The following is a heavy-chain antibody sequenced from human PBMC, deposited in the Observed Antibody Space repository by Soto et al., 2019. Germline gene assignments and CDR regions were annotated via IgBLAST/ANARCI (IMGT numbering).Heavy chain of an antibody. J-gene: IGHJ6*02. V-gene: IGHV1-18*01. CDR1: GFTFSNYG. CDR2: VSANNGHT. Sequence: ASVKVSCKGSGFTFSNYGLNWVRQAPGQGLEWMGWVSANNGHTNYAQNLQGRVSMTTDTSTSTAYMELRGLRFDDTAVYYCARDXESVTAKHFFYYYAMDVWGQGTTVTVSS. D-gene: IGHD2-8*01. CDR3: ARDXESVTAKHFFYYYAMDV.